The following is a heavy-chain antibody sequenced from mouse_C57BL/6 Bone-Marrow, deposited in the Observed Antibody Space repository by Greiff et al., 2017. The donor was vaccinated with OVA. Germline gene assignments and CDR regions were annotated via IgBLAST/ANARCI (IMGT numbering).Heavy chain of an antibody. V-gene: IGHV1-72*01. CDR1: GYTFTSYW. Sequence: QVQLQQPGAELVKPGASVKLSCKASGYTFTSYWMHWVKQRPGRGLEWIGRIDPNSGGNKYNEKFKRKATLTVDKPSSTAYMQLSSLTSEDSAVYYCAQFITTVVAKGYAMDYWGQGTSVTVSS. J-gene: IGHJ4*01. D-gene: IGHD1-1*01. CDR2: IDPNSGGN. CDR3: AQFITTVVAKGYAMDY.